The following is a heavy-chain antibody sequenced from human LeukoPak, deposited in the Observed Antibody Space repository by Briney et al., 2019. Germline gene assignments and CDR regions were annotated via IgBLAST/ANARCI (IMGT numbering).Heavy chain of an antibody. Sequence: PSETLSLTCTVSGGSISSSSYYWGWIRQPPGKGLEWFGSIYYSGSTYYNPSLKSRVTISVDTSKNQFSLKLSSVTAADTAVYYCARQKDYYDSSGYSTYFDYWGQGTLVTVSS. J-gene: IGHJ4*02. V-gene: IGHV4-39*01. D-gene: IGHD3-22*01. CDR1: GGSISSSSYY. CDR2: IYYSGST. CDR3: ARQKDYYDSSGYSTYFDY.